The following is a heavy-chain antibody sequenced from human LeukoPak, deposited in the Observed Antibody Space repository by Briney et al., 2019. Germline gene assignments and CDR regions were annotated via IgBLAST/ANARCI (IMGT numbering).Heavy chain of an antibody. Sequence: GESLKISCKGSEYSFANYWISWVRQMPGKGLEWMGRIDPSDSYTNYSPSFQGHVTISADKSISTAYLQWGSLKASDTAMYYCARQGKQQLVRNYYYGLDVWGQGTTVTVSS. V-gene: IGHV5-10-1*01. J-gene: IGHJ6*02. CDR3: ARQGKQQLVRNYYYGLDV. D-gene: IGHD6-13*01. CDR1: EYSFANYW. CDR2: IDPSDSYT.